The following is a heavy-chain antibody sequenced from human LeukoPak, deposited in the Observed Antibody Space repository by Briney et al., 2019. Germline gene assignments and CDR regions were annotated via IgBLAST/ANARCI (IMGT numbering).Heavy chain of an antibody. J-gene: IGHJ3*02. CDR1: GGSISSSSYY. V-gene: IGHV4-39*01. D-gene: IGHD2-8*01. Sequence: SETLSPTCTVSGGSISSSSYYWGWLRQPPGKGLEWIGSIYYSGSTYYNPSLKSRVTISVDTFKNQFSLKLSSVTAANTAVYYCASPLKSDAFDIWGQGTMVTVSS. CDR3: ASPLKSDAFDI. CDR2: IYYSGST.